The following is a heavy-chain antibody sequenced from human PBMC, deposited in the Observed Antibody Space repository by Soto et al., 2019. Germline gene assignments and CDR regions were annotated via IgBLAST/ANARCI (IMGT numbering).Heavy chain of an antibody. D-gene: IGHD3-22*01. CDR3: ARGKDYYDSSGYSGGDAFDI. J-gene: IGHJ3*02. CDR1: GGSISSGGYY. Sequence: QVQLQESGPGLVKPSQTLSLTCTVSGGSISSGGYYWSWIRQHPGKGLEWIGYIYYSGSTYYKPSLKSRVTISVETSKNQFSLKLSSVTAADTAVYYCARGKDYYDSSGYSGGDAFDIWGQGTMVTVSS. V-gene: IGHV4-31*03. CDR2: IYYSGST.